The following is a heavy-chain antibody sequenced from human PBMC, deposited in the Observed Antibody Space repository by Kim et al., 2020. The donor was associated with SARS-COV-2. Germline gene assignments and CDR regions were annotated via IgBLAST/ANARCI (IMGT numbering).Heavy chain of an antibody. J-gene: IGHJ4*02. CDR2: IDGSDGTT. CDR3: LKGGWGWLWGY. V-gene: IGHV3-23*01. CDR1: GFTFTGHA. D-gene: IGHD2-21*01. Sequence: GGSLRLSCTTSGFTFTGHAMSWVRQAPGKGLEWVSSIDGSDGTTYYVDSVKGRFSISRDDSKKTLYLQMSALRADDTAAYYCLKGGWGWLWGYWGQGTLVTVSS.